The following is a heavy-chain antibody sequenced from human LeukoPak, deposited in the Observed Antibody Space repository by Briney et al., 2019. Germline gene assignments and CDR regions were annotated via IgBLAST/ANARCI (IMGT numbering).Heavy chain of an antibody. D-gene: IGHD2-2*01. CDR2: INWNGGST. CDR3: ARVVGYCSSTSCYWDY. J-gene: IGHJ4*02. CDR1: GFTFDDYG. Sequence: GGSLRLSCAASGFTFDDYGMSWVRQAPGKGLEWVSGINWNGGSTGYADSVKGRFTISRDNAKNSPYLQMNSLRAEDTALYYCARVVGYCSSTSCYWDYWGQGTLVTVSA. V-gene: IGHV3-20*04.